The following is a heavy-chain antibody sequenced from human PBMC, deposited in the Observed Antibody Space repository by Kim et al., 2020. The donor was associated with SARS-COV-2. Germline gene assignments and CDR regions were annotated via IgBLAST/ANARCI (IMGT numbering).Heavy chain of an antibody. CDR3: ARDLLQRAVMATSFGY. D-gene: IGHD2-21*01. J-gene: IGHJ4*02. Sequence: GGSLRLSCAASGFTFSSYGMHWVRQAPGKGLEWVAVIWYDGSNKHYVDSVKGRFTISRDNSKNTLYLQMNSLRAEDTAVYYCARDLLQRAVMATSFGYWGQGALVTVSS. CDR1: GFTFSSYG. V-gene: IGHV3-33*01. CDR2: IWYDGSNK.